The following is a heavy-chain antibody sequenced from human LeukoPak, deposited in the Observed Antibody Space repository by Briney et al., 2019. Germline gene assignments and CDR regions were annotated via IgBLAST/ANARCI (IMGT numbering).Heavy chain of an antibody. J-gene: IGHJ6*02. Sequence: GGSLRLSCAASGFTFSDYYMSWIRQAPGKGLEWVSYISSSGSTIYYADSVKGRFTISRDNAKNSLYLQMNSLRAEDTAVYYCARVKVSGYDWAPTYMDVWGQGTTVTVSS. CDR3: ARVKVSGYDWAPTYMDV. V-gene: IGHV3-11*01. CDR2: ISSSGSTI. CDR1: GFTFSDYY. D-gene: IGHD5-12*01.